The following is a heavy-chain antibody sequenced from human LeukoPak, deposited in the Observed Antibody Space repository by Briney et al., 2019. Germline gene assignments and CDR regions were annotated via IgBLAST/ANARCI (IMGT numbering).Heavy chain of an antibody. CDR2: INHSGST. CDR3: ARDFRPRGYSFGQDY. V-gene: IGHV4-34*01. Sequence: SETLSLTCAVYGGSFSGYYWSWIRQPPGKGLEWIGEINHSGSTNYNPSLKSRVTISVDTSKNQFSLKLSSVTAADTAVYYCARDFRPRGYSFGQDYWGQGTLVTVSS. CDR1: GGSFSGYY. D-gene: IGHD5-18*01. J-gene: IGHJ4*02.